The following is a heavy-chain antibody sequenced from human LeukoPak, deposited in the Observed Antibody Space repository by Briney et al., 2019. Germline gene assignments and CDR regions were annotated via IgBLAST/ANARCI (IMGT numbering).Heavy chain of an antibody. Sequence: PSETLSLTCTVSGGSISGYYWSWIRQPAGKGLEWIGRIYTSGSTDYNPSLKSRVTISVDTSKNQFSLKLSSVTAADTAVYYCASCASCGYYYYYYYMDVWGKGTTVTVSS. V-gene: IGHV4-4*07. CDR2: IYTSGST. J-gene: IGHJ6*03. CDR1: GGSISGYY. D-gene: IGHD2-2*01. CDR3: ASCASCGYYYYYYYMDV.